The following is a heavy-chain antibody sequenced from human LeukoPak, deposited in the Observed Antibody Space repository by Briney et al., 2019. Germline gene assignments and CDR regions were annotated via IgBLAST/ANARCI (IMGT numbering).Heavy chain of an antibody. J-gene: IGHJ5*02. CDR1: GYTFTSHD. Sequence: ASVKVSCKASGYTFTSHDINWVRQATGQGLEWMGWMNPNSGNTGYAQKFQGRVTITRNTSISTAYMELSSLRSEDTAVYYCARVVTPRYCSTPSCYWKGWFDPWGQGTLVTVSS. V-gene: IGHV1-8*03. D-gene: IGHD2-2*01. CDR3: ARVVTPRYCSTPSCYWKGWFDP. CDR2: MNPNSGNT.